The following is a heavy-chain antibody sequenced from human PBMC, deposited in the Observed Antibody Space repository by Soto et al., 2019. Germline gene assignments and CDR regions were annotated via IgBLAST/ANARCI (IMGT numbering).Heavy chain of an antibody. CDR2: IRSKANSYAT. J-gene: IGHJ4*02. CDR3: TSSAVAGTGPQFDY. CDR1: GFTFSGSA. Sequence: EVQLVESGGGLVQPGGSLKLSCAASGFTFSGSAMHWVRRASGKGLEWVGRIRSKANSYATAYAASVKGRFTISRDDSKNTAYLQMNSLKTEDTAVYYCTSSAVAGTGPQFDYWGQGTLVTVSS. V-gene: IGHV3-73*02. D-gene: IGHD6-19*01.